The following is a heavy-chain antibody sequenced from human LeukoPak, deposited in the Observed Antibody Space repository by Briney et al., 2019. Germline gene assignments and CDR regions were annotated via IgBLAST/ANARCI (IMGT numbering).Heavy chain of an antibody. CDR1: GFTVSSNY. Sequence: GGSLRLSCAASGFTVSSNYMSWVRQAPGKGLGWVSVIYSGGSTYYADSVKGRFTISRDNSKNTLYLQMNSLRVEDTAVYYCARASGGTYYYYGMDVWGQGITVTVSS. CDR3: ARASGGTYYYYGMDV. J-gene: IGHJ6*02. V-gene: IGHV3-53*01. D-gene: IGHD4-23*01. CDR2: IYSGGST.